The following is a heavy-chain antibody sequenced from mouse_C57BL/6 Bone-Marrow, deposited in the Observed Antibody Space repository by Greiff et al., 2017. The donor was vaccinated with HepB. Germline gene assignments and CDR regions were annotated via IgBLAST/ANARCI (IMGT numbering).Heavy chain of an antibody. CDR1: GYTFTDYY. Sequence: QVQLQQSGPELVKPGASVKISCKASGYTFTDYYINWVKQRPGQGLEWIGWIFPGSGSTYYNEKFKGKATLTVDKSSSTAYMLLSSLTSEDSAVYFCAYYYGSSYGYAMDYWGQGTSVTVSS. CDR3: AYYYGSSYGYAMDY. J-gene: IGHJ4*01. V-gene: IGHV1-75*01. CDR2: IFPGSGST. D-gene: IGHD1-1*01.